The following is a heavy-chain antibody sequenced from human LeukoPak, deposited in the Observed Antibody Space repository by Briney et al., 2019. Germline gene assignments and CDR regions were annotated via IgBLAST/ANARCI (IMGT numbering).Heavy chain of an antibody. Sequence: ASETLSLTCTVSGGSIRSGSHLLSWIRQPAGKGLEWIGRIYVGGSTKYNPSLKSRVTISIDTSKNQFSLKLSSVTAADTAVYYCTNLREEYFDIWGRGTLVTVSS. J-gene: IGHJ2*01. CDR2: IYVGGST. D-gene: IGHD1-26*01. CDR3: TNLREEYFDI. V-gene: IGHV4-61*02. CDR1: GGSIRSGSHL.